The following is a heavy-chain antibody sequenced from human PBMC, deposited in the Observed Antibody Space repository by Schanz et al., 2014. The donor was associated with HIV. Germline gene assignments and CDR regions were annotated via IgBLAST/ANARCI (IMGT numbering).Heavy chain of an antibody. CDR1: GFTFYTYA. Sequence: VQLLESGGGLVQPGKSLRLSCAASGFTFYTYAMTWVRQAPGKGLEWVSAIDGVGDNTYYADSVKGRFTISRDNSKNTVYLRMSGLRAEDTAVYYCRGYRFYYGVDFWGQGTTVTVS. CDR2: IDGVGDNT. D-gene: IGHD5-18*01. V-gene: IGHV3-23*01. J-gene: IGHJ6*02. CDR3: RGYRFYYGVDF.